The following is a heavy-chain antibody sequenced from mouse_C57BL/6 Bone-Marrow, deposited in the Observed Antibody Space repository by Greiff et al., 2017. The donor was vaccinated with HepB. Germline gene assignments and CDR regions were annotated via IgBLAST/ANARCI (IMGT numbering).Heavy chain of an antibody. Sequence: EVQLKQSGAELVRPGASVKLSCTASGFNIKDDYMHWVKQRPEQGLEWIGWIDPENGDTEYASKFQGKATITADTSSNTAYLQLSSLTSEDTAVYYCTYDYPTWFAYWGQGTLVTVSA. CDR1: GFNIKDDY. V-gene: IGHV14-4*01. J-gene: IGHJ3*01. D-gene: IGHD2-4*01. CDR3: TYDYPTWFAY. CDR2: IDPENGDT.